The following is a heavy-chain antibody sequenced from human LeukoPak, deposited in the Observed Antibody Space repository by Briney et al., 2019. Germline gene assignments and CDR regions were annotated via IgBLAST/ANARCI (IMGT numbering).Heavy chain of an antibody. CDR2: IYYSGST. CDR3: ARLRPKTTVTTEYYMDV. J-gene: IGHJ6*03. Sequence: SETLSLTCTVSGGSISSSSCYWGWIRQPPGKGLEWIGSIYYSGSTYYNPSLKSRVTISVDTSKNQFSLKLSSVTAADTAVYYCARLRPKTTVTTEYYMDVWGKGTTVTVSS. D-gene: IGHD4-17*01. V-gene: IGHV4-39*01. CDR1: GGSISSSSCY.